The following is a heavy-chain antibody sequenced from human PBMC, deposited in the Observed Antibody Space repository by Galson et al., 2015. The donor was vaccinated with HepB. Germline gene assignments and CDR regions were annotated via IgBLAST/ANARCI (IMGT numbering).Heavy chain of an antibody. V-gene: IGHV3-30-3*01. CDR2: ISYDGSNK. J-gene: IGHJ4*02. CDR1: GFTFSSYA. CDR3: ARDLWTVVITPPGDY. D-gene: IGHD3-22*01. Sequence: SLRLSCAASGFTFSSYAMHWVRQAPGKGLEWVAVISYDGSNKYYADSVKGRFTISRDNSKNTLYLQMNSLRAEDTAVYYCARDLWTVVITPPGDYWGQGTLVTVSS.